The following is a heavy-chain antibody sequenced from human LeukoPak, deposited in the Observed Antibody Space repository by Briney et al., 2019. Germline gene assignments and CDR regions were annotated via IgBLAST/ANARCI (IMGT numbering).Heavy chain of an antibody. CDR2: IHYSGAT. Sequence: SETLSLTCTVSGGSINSNGYYWGWIRQPPGKGLECIGSIHYSGATYYNPSLKSRVTISLDTSKNQFSLRLTPVTAADTAVYYCARHEDYGRYDYWGQGTLVTVSS. CDR1: GGSINSNGYY. D-gene: IGHD4-17*01. V-gene: IGHV4-39*01. J-gene: IGHJ4*02. CDR3: ARHEDYGRYDY.